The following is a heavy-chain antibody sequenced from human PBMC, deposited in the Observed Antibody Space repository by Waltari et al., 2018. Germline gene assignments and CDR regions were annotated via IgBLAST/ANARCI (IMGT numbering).Heavy chain of an antibody. Sequence: QLQLQESGPGLVKPSETLSLTCTVSGGSIRSSSYYWGWIRQPPGKGLEWIGSIYYSGSTYYNPSLKSRVTISVDTSKNQFSLKLSSVTAADTAVYYCARSMVQGVIRALHYGMDVWGQGTTVTVSS. CDR2: IYYSGST. V-gene: IGHV4-39*07. J-gene: IGHJ6*02. D-gene: IGHD3-10*01. CDR1: GGSIRSSSYY. CDR3: ARSMVQGVIRALHYGMDV.